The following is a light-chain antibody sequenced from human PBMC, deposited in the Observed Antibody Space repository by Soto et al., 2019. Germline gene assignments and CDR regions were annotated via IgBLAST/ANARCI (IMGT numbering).Light chain of an antibody. Sequence: EIVMTQTPATLSVSPGERATLSCRASQSVSSNLAWYQHKPGQAASLLIHGASTRATGIPARFSGSGSGTEFTLTISSLQSEDFAVYYCQQYNKGPLTCGGGTKVEIK. V-gene: IGKV3-15*01. CDR2: GAS. J-gene: IGKJ4*01. CDR1: QSVSSN. CDR3: QQYNKGPLT.